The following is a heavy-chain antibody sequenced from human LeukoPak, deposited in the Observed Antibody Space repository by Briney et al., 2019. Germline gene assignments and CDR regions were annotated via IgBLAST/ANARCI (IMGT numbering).Heavy chain of an antibody. CDR3: ARELYSSSWSKSFDY. CDR2: ISSSSSYI. J-gene: IGHJ4*02. D-gene: IGHD6-13*01. Sequence: GGSLRLSCAASGFTFSSYSMNWVRQAPGKGLEWVSSISSSSSYIYYADSVKGRFTISRDNAKNSLYLQMNSLRAEDTAVYYCARELYSSSWSKSFDYWGQGTLVTVSS. CDR1: GFTFSSYS. V-gene: IGHV3-21*01.